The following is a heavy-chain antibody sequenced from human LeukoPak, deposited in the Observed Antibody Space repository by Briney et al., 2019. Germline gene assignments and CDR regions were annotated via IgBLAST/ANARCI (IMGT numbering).Heavy chain of an antibody. J-gene: IGHJ4*02. CDR3: ARERNWGSGYFDY. CDR2: IYHSGST. Sequence: SETLSLTCAVSGGSISSSNWWSWVRQPPGKGLEWIGEIYHSGSTNYNPSLKSRVTISVDKSKNQFSLKLSSVTAADTAVYYCARERNWGSGYFDYWGQGTLVTASS. D-gene: IGHD7-27*01. CDR1: GGSISSSNW. V-gene: IGHV4-4*02.